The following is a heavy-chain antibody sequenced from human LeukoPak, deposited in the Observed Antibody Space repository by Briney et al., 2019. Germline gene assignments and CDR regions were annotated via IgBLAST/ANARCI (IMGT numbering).Heavy chain of an antibody. CDR1: GDSVSSNSAG. J-gene: IGHJ4*02. Sequence: QTLSLTCAISGDSVSSNSAGWNWIRQSPSRGLEWLGRTYYRSKWYNDYAVSVLSRMTINPDTSKNQFSLHLNSVTPEDTAVYYCARINTFGAFDYWGQGSLVTVSS. V-gene: IGHV6-1*01. CDR2: TYYRSKWYN. CDR3: ARINTFGAFDY. D-gene: IGHD3-16*01.